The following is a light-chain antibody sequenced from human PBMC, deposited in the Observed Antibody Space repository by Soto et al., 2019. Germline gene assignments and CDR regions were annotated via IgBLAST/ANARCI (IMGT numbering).Light chain of an antibody. CDR2: GNS. V-gene: IGLV1-40*01. J-gene: IGLJ1*01. Sequence: QSVLTQPPSGSGAPGQRVTISCNGSSSNIGAGYDVHWYQQFPGTAPKLLIYGNSNRPSGVPDRFSGSKSGTSVSLAITGLQAEDEADYYCQSYDSSLTLYVFGTGTKVTVL. CDR3: QSYDSSLTLYV. CDR1: SSNIGAGYD.